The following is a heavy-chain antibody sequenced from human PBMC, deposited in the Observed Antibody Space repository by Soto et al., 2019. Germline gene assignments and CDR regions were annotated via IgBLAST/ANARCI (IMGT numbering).Heavy chain of an antibody. CDR2: ISGSGGST. V-gene: IGHV3-23*01. D-gene: IGHD3-22*01. CDR1: GFTFSSYA. Sequence: LRLSCAASGFTFSSYAMSWVRQAPGKGLEWVSAISGSGGSTYYADSVKGRFTISRDNSKNTLYLQMNSLRAEDTAVYYCATLSITMIVVAHGAFDIWGQGTMVTVSS. CDR3: ATLSITMIVVAHGAFDI. J-gene: IGHJ3*02.